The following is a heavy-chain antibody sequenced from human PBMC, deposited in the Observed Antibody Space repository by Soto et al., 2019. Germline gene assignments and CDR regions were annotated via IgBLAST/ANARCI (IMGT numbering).Heavy chain of an antibody. CDR3: ARSEDYYDSSGYGPYYYGMDV. V-gene: IGHV5-51*01. J-gene: IGHJ6*02. Sequence: GESLKISCKGSGYSFTSYWIGWVRQMPGKGLEWVGIIYPGDSDTRYSPSFQGQVTISADKSISTAYLQWSSLKASDTAMYYCARSEDYYDSSGYGPYYYGMDVWGQGTTVTVSS. CDR2: IYPGDSDT. CDR1: GYSFTSYW. D-gene: IGHD3-22*01.